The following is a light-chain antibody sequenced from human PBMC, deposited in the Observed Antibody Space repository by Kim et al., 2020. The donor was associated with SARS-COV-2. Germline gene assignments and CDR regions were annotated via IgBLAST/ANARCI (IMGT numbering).Light chain of an antibody. CDR1: QSISSY. V-gene: IGKV1-39*01. CDR2: AAS. Sequence: ASVGDRVTITCRASQSISSYLNWYQHKLGKAPKLLIYAASSLQRGVPSRFSGSGSGTDFTLTISSLQPEDFATYYCQQSYTTPPTFGGGTKVDIK. CDR3: QQSYTTPPT. J-gene: IGKJ4*01.